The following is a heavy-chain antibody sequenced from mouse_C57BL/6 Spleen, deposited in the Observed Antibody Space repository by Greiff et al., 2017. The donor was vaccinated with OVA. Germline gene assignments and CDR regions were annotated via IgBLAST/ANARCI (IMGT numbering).Heavy chain of an antibody. V-gene: IGHV1-22*01. CDR1: GYTFTDYN. D-gene: IGHD3-2*02. CDR2: INPNNGGT. Sequence: VQLQQSGPELVKPGASVQMSCKASGYTFTDYNLHWVTQTHGKSLEWIGYINPNNGGTSYNQKFKGKATLTVNKSSSTAYRGLRSQTSEDAAVYYCARDSSGYLLFDDWGQGTTLTVAS. CDR3: ARDSSGYLLFDD. J-gene: IGHJ2*01.